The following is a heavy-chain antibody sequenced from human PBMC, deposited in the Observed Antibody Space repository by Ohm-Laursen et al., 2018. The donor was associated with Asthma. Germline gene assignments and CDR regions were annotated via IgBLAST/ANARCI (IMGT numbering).Heavy chain of an antibody. J-gene: IGHJ4*02. CDR1: GFTFRSYT. CDR2: GGSYYDGGLK. Sequence: SLRLSCAASGFTFRSYTMHWVRQAPGKGLEWVAVGGSYYDGGLKYYADSVNGRFTVSRDDSKNTLYLQMNSLRPDDTAVYYCARDVMEWYLPAFDFWGQGTLVTVSS. CDR3: ARDVMEWYLPAFDF. V-gene: IGHV3-30-3*01. D-gene: IGHD3-3*01.